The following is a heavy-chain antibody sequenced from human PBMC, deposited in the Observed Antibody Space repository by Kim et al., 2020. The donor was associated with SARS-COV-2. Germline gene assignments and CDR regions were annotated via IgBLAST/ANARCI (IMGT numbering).Heavy chain of an antibody. D-gene: IGHD3-10*01. CDR2: ISAYNGNT. CDR1: GYTFTSYG. J-gene: IGHJ6*02. Sequence: ASVKVSCKASGYTFTSYGISWVRQAPGQGLEWMGWISAYNGNTNYAQKLQGRVTMTTDTSTSTAYMELRSLRSDDTAVYYCARVGALLWFGELGGNGMDVWGQGTTVTVSS. V-gene: IGHV1-18*01. CDR3: ARVGALLWFGELGGNGMDV.